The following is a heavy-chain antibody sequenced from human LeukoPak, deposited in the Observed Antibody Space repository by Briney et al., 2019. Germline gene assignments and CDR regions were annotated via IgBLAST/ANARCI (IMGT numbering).Heavy chain of an antibody. V-gene: IGHV4-4*07. J-gene: IGHJ5*02. CDR3: ARGRDGYSSDWFDP. CDR1: GGSISSYY. D-gene: IGHD5-24*01. CDR2: IYTSGST. Sequence: SETLSLTCTVSGGSISSYYWSWIRQPAGKGLEWIGRIYTSGSTNYNPSLKSRVTISVDTSRNQYSLKMTSVTAADTAVYYCARGRDGYSSDWFDPWGQGTLVTVSS.